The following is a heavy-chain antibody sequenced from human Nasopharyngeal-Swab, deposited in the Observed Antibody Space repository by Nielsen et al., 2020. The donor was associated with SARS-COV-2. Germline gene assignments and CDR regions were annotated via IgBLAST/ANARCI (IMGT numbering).Heavy chain of an antibody. CDR1: GFTFSDYY. Sequence: GGSLRLSCAASGFTFSDYYMSWIRQAPGKGLEYVSYISGGGGTINYADSVKGRFTISRDNAENSLYLHMNGLRAEDTALYYCARGTALNFWGQGTLVTVSS. CDR3: ARGTALNF. J-gene: IGHJ4*02. V-gene: IGHV3-11*04. CDR2: ISGGGGTI. D-gene: IGHD5-18*01.